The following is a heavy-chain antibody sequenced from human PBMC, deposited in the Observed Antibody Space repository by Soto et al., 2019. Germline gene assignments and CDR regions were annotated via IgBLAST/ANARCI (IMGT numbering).Heavy chain of an antibody. CDR1: GFTFSSYS. V-gene: IGHV3-21*01. CDR2: ISSSSSYI. Sequence: GGSLRLSCAASGFTFSSYSMNWVRQAPGKGLEWVSSISSSSSYIYYADSVKGRFTISRDNAKNSLYLQMNSLRAEDTAVYYCARSGRAGYDILIGGMDVWGQGTTVTVSS. J-gene: IGHJ6*02. CDR3: ARSGRAGYDILIGGMDV. D-gene: IGHD3-9*01.